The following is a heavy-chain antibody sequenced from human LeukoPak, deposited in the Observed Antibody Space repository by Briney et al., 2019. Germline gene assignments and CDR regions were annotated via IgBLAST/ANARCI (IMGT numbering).Heavy chain of an antibody. CDR2: ISSSSDYT. J-gene: IGHJ6*02. CDR1: GFTFDDYG. CDR3: ARDGV. V-gene: IGHV3-21*01. Sequence: GGSLRLSCAASGFTFDDYGMSWVHQAPGKGLEWVSSISSSSDYTHYADSVKGRFTISRDNAKNSMYLQLNSLRAEDTAVYYCARDGVWGQGTTVTVSS.